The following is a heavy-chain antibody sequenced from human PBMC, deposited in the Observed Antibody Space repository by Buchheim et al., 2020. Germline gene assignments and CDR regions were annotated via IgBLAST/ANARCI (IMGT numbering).Heavy chain of an antibody. Sequence: QVQLQESGPGLVKPSETLSLTCSVSGGSIFTYYWSWIRQAPGKGLEWIGYMDGSGRSNYNPSLKSRVIISVDKSKNQSSFNLSSVTAADTAIYYCAKKRSDNWFDPWGQGTL. CDR2: MDGSGRS. CDR1: GGSIFTYY. CDR3: AKKRSDNWFDP. V-gene: IGHV4-59*01. J-gene: IGHJ5*02.